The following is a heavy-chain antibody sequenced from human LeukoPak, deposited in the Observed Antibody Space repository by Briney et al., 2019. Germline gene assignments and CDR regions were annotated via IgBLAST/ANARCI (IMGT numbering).Heavy chain of an antibody. V-gene: IGHV1-2*02. J-gene: IGHJ4*02. Sequence: ASVKVSCKASGYTFTGYYMHWVRQAPGQGLEWRGWINPNSGGTNYAQKFQGRVTMTRDTSIRTAYMELSRLRSDDTAVYSCARDSQKIFDYWGQGTLVTVSS. CDR2: INPNSGGT. CDR1: GYTFTGYY. CDR3: ARDSQKIFDY.